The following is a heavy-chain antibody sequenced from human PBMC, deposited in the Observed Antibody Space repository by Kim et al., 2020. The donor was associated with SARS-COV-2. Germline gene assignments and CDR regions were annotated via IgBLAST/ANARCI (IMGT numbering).Heavy chain of an antibody. CDR3: ARDFGD. CDR2: IKEDGSQK. CDR1: GFRFGSSW. J-gene: IGHJ4*02. D-gene: IGHD3-10*01. Sequence: GGSLRLSCAASGFRFGSSWMSWVRQTPGKGLEWLANIKEDGSQKFYMDSLEGRFTISKDNVKNSLYLQMDSLRVEDSGVYYCARDFGDWGQGTLVTVSS. V-gene: IGHV3-7*01.